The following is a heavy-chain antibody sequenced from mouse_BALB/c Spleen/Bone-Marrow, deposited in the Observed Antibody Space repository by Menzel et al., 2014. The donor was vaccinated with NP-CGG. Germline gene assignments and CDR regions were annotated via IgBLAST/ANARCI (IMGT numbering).Heavy chain of an antibody. CDR2: ISIYYDNT. J-gene: IGHJ4*01. CDR3: ARWDYDDAMDY. D-gene: IGHD2-4*01. V-gene: IGHV1-67*01. Sequence: QVQLQQSGPELVRPGESVKISCKGSGYTFTDYAMHWVKQSHAKSLEWIGVISIYYDNTNYNQEFKGKATMTVDKSSSTAYMELARLTSEDSAIYYCARWDYDDAMDYWGQGTSVTVSS. CDR1: GYTFTDYA.